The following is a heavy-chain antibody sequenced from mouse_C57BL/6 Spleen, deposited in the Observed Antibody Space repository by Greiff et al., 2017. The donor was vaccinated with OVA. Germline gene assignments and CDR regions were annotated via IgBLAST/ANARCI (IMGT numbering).Heavy chain of an antibody. D-gene: IGHD2-4*01. CDR2: ISYDGSN. CDR1: GYSITSGYY. J-gene: IGHJ2*01. Sequence: EVKLQESGPGLVKPSQSLSLTCSVTGYSITSGYYWNWIRQFPGNKLEWMGYISYDGSNNYNPSLKNRISITRDTSKNQFFLKLNSVTTEDTATYYCARGFYYDYDEGDYWGQGTTLTVSS. CDR3: ARGFYYDYDEGDY. V-gene: IGHV3-6*01.